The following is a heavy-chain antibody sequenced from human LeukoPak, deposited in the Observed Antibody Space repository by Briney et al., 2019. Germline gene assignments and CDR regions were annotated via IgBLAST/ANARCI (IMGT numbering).Heavy chain of an antibody. CDR1: GFTFNTYT. J-gene: IGHJ6*04. Sequence: GGSLRLSCAASGFTFNTYTMNWVRQAPGKGLEWVSSISSSSYIYYADSVKGRFTISRDNAKNSLYLQMNSLRAEDTAVYYCAELGITMIGGVWGKGTTVTISS. CDR3: AELGITMIGGV. D-gene: IGHD3-10*02. CDR2: ISSSSYI. V-gene: IGHV3-21*01.